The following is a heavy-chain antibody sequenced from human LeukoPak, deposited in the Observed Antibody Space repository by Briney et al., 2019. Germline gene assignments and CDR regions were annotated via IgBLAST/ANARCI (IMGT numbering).Heavy chain of an antibody. CDR2: IYYSGST. CDR3: ARIRCSGGSCDHYYYYYMDV. Sequence: SETLSLTCTVSGGSIISGGYYWSWIRQHPGKGLEWIGYIYYSGSTYYNPSLKSRVTISVDTPKNQFSLKLSSVTAADTAVYYCARIRCSGGSCDHYYYYYMDVWGKGTTVTVSS. J-gene: IGHJ6*03. V-gene: IGHV4-31*03. D-gene: IGHD2-15*01. CDR1: GGSIISGGYY.